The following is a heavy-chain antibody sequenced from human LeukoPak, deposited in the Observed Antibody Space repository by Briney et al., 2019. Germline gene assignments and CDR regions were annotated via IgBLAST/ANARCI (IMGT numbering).Heavy chain of an antibody. Sequence: PGGSLRLSCAASGFTFSSYVMSWVRQAPGKGLEWVSGMSGSGGSTYYADSVKGRFTISRDNSKNMLNLQMNSLRVEDTAVYYCAKGASGSYHTPYDYWGQGSLVTVSS. V-gene: IGHV3-23*01. CDR2: MSGSGGST. CDR3: AKGASGSYHTPYDY. J-gene: IGHJ4*02. CDR1: GFTFSSYV. D-gene: IGHD1-26*01.